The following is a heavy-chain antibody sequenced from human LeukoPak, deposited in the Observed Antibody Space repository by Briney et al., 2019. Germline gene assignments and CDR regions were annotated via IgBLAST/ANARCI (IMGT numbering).Heavy chain of an antibody. CDR1: GFTFTTYW. D-gene: IGHD3-10*01. J-gene: IGHJ4*02. CDR3: VKVAKYYYGSETYYFFEH. CDR2: INQDGTEK. V-gene: IGHV3-7*01. Sequence: PGGSLRLSRAASGFTFTTYWMSWVRQLPGKGLEWVANINQDGTEKYYVDSVKGRFTISRDNAKNSLDLQMNSLRVEDTGIYYCVKVAKYYYGSETYYFFEHWGQGTPVTASS.